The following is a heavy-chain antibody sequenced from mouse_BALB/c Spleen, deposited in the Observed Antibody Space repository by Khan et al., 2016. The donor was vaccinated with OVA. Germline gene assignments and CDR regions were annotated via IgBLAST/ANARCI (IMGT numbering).Heavy chain of an antibody. CDR1: GFSLSRYS. D-gene: IGHD3-3*01. J-gene: IGHJ1*01. Sequence: VQLKQSGPGLVAPSQSLSITCTVSGFSLSRYSVHWVRQPPGKGLEWLGMIWSGGSTDYNSALKSRLSISKDNSKSQVFLKMNSLQTDDTAMYCCARNRDGGSYWYFDVWGAGTTVTVSS. CDR2: IWSGGST. V-gene: IGHV2-6-4*01. CDR3: ARNRDGGSYWYFDV.